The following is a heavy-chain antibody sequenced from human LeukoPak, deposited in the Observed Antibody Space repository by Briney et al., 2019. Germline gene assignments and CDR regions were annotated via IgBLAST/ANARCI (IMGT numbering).Heavy chain of an antibody. J-gene: IGHJ2*01. CDR3: ARDEGESLYCSSTSCYTREWYFDL. Sequence: SMKVSCKASGGTFSSYAISWVRQAPGQGLEWMGGIIPIFGTANYAQKFQGRVTITADESTSTAYMELSSLRSEDTAVYYCARDEGESLYCSSTSCYTREWYFDLWGRGTLVTVSS. CDR1: GGTFSSYA. CDR2: IIPIFGTA. D-gene: IGHD2-2*02. V-gene: IGHV1-69*01.